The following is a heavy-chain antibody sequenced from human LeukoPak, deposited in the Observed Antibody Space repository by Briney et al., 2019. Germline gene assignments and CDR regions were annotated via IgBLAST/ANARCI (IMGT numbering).Heavy chain of an antibody. CDR2: ILGSGGST. Sequence: PGASLRLSCAASGFTFSNSAMSWVRQAPGKGLEWVSAILGSGGSTYYADSVKGRFTVSRDNSKSTLYLQMNSLRAEDTALYYCAKWGDYDVLTGYYVPDYWGQGTLVTVSS. D-gene: IGHD3-9*01. J-gene: IGHJ4*02. CDR3: AKWGDYDVLTGYYVPDY. V-gene: IGHV3-23*01. CDR1: GFTFSNSA.